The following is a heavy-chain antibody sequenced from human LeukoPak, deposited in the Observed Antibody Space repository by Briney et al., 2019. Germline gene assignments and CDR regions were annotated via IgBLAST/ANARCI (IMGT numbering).Heavy chain of an antibody. V-gene: IGHV1-2*02. J-gene: IGHJ4*02. CDR3: ARGKTMAYCGGDCYRFDN. D-gene: IGHD2-21*02. CDR1: GYTFTGYY. CDR2: INPNSGGT. Sequence: GASVKVSCKASGYTFTGYYMHWVRQAPGQGLEWMGWINPNSGGTNYAQKFQGRVTMTRDTSISTAYMELSRLLSGDTAVYYCARGKTMAYCGGDCYRFDNWGQGTLVTVSS.